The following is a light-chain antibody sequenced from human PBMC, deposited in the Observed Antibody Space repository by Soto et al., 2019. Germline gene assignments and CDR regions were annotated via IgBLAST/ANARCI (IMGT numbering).Light chain of an antibody. J-gene: IGLJ2*01. CDR1: SYNIGAGYD. CDR3: QSYDSSLSGSVV. CDR2: GNS. V-gene: IGLV1-40*01. Sequence: QSVLTQPPSVSGAPGHRVTISCTGSSYNIGAGYDVHWYQQLPGTAPKLLIYGNSNRPSGVPDRFSGSKSGTSASLAITGLQAEDEADYYCQSYDSSLSGSVVFGGGTKLTVL.